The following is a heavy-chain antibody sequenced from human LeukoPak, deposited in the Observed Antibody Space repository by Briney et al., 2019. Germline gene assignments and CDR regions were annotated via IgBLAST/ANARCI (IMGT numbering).Heavy chain of an antibody. CDR2: IKQDGSEK. CDR1: GFTFGSYW. D-gene: IGHD2-21*01. V-gene: IGHV3-7*01. CDR3: ARYCGGDCFGMDV. Sequence: GGSLRLSCTDSGFTFGSYWMSWVRQAPGKGLEWVANIKQDGSEKYSVDSVKGRFTISRDNAKNSLYLQMNSLRAEDTAVYYCARYCGGDCFGMDVWGQGTTVTVSS. J-gene: IGHJ6*02.